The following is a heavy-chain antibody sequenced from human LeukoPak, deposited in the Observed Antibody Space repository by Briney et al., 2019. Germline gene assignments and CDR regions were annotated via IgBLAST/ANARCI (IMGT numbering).Heavy chain of an antibody. CDR2: IIPIFGTA. Sequence: SVKVSCKASGGTFSSYAISWVRQAPGQGLEWMGGIIPIFGTANYAQKFQGRVTITTDESTSTAYMELSSLGSEDTAVYYCARGPYYYDSSRVFDYWGQGTLVTVSS. J-gene: IGHJ4*02. D-gene: IGHD3-22*01. V-gene: IGHV1-69*05. CDR1: GGTFSSYA. CDR3: ARGPYYYDSSRVFDY.